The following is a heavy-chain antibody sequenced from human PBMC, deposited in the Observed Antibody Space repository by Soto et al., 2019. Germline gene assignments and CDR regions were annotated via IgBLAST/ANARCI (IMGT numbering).Heavy chain of an antibody. CDR3: ARDYAPTYYYYALDV. D-gene: IGHD3-16*01. Sequence: EVQLVESGGGLVQPGGSLRLSCAASGFIFSTYSMNWVRQDPGKGLEWVSFISSSSNTIYYADSVRGRFTISRDNAKNSLYLQMNSLRDEDTALYYCARDYAPTYYYYALDVWGQGTTVTVSS. V-gene: IGHV3-48*02. CDR2: ISSSSNTI. J-gene: IGHJ6*02. CDR1: GFIFSTYS.